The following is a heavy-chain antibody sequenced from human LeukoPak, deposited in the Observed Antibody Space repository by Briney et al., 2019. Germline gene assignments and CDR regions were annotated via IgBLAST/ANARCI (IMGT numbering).Heavy chain of an antibody. CDR3: ATGGSYHTAGSLDH. CDR1: GGTFSSYA. V-gene: IGHV1-69*05. Sequence: GASVKVSCKASGGTFSSYAISWVRQAPGQGLEWMGRIIPIFGTANYAQKFQGRVTITTDESTSTAYMELSSLRSEDTAVYYCATGGSYHTAGSLDHWGQGTLVTVSS. D-gene: IGHD1-26*01. J-gene: IGHJ4*02. CDR2: IIPIFGTA.